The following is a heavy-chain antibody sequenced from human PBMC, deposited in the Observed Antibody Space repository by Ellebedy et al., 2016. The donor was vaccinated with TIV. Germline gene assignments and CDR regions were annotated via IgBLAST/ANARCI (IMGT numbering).Heavy chain of an antibody. CDR3: ARGYYNGGHNFSPGE. CDR1: GGSVSTTNFY. V-gene: IGHV4-39*07. Sequence: MPSETLSLTCTVSGGSVSTTNFYWGWVRQPPGKGLEWIGTIYYSGTSPYNPSLESRVTISIDASKDQFSLRMSSLTAADTAIYYCARGYYNGGHNFSPGEWGQGTLVTVSS. J-gene: IGHJ4*01. CDR2: IYYSGTS. D-gene: IGHD3-10*01.